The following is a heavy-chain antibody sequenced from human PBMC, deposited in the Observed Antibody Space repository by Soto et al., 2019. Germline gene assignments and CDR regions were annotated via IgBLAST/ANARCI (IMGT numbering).Heavy chain of an antibody. Sequence: ASVKVSCKASGYTFIGYGISWVRQAPGQGLEWMGWISGYNGDTRYAQNFQGRVTMTTDTSTSTAYMELRSLRSDDTAVYYCARGSSGWLNWFDPWGQGTLVTVSS. V-gene: IGHV1-18*04. D-gene: IGHD6-19*01. CDR2: ISGYNGDT. CDR3: ARGSSGWLNWFDP. CDR1: GYTFIGYG. J-gene: IGHJ5*02.